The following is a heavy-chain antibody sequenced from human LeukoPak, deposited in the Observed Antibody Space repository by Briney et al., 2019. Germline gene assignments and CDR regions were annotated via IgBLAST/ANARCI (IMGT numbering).Heavy chain of an antibody. V-gene: IGHV4-59*08. D-gene: IGHD3-9*01. CDR3: ARQGYDILTGYIDAFDI. Sequence: SETLSLTCTVPGGSISSYYWSWIRQPPRKGLHWIGYISYSGSTNDNPSLKSRVTISIDTPKNQFSLKLRCVTAADTAIYYWARQGYDILTGYIDAFDIWGQGTMVTVSS. CDR2: ISYSGST. J-gene: IGHJ3*02. CDR1: GGSISSYY.